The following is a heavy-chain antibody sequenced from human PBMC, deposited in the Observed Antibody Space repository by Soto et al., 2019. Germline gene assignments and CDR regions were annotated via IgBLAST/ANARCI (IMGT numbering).Heavy chain of an antibody. CDR2: VYYSGRT. Sequence: QVQLQESGPGLVKPSETLSLTCTVSGGSISSYYWSWIRQPPGKGLEWIGYVYYSGRTNYNPSLKGRVPIAVDTSKHQFSLKLSSVAAADTAVYYCARLIRVVPDPTWFYPWGQGTLVTVSS. D-gene: IGHD2-2*01. CDR1: GGSISSYY. V-gene: IGHV4-59*08. CDR3: ARLIRVVPDPTWFYP. J-gene: IGHJ5*02.